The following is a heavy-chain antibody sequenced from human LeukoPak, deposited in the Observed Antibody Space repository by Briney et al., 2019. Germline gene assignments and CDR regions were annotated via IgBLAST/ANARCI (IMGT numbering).Heavy chain of an antibody. CDR3: ARVDSSNWYEYRGYFDY. Sequence: SETLSLTCTVSGGSISSSSYYWGWIRQPPGKGLESIGNIYYTGSTYYNPSLKSRVTMSADTSKNQFSLKMSSVTAADTAVYYCARVDSSNWYEYRGYFDYWGQGTLVTVSS. V-gene: IGHV4-39*07. J-gene: IGHJ4*02. CDR2: IYYTGST. CDR1: GGSISSSSYY. D-gene: IGHD6-13*01.